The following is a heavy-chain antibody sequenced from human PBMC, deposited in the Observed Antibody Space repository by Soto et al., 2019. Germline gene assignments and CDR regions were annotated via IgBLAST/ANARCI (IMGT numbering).Heavy chain of an antibody. CDR2: MNSNSGNT. CDR3: ARVSLYSEGEYCLAP. D-gene: IGHD3-16*01. V-gene: IGHV1-8*01. J-gene: IGHJ5*02. Sequence: QVQLVQSGAEVKKPGASVKVSCKASGYTFTSYDINWVRQATGQGLEWIGWMNSNSGNTASAPKFQGRVPMTRNTSISTAYMELCSLRSEDTAVYYCARVSLYSEGEYCLAPWGTGTMFTVSS. CDR1: GYTFTSYD.